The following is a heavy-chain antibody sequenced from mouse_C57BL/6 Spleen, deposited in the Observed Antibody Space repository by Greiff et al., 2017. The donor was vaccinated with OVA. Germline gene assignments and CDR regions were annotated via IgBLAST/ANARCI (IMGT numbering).Heavy chain of an antibody. CDR1: GFNINDDY. CDR3: TCYYYGISALAY. CDR2: IDPENGDT. V-gene: IGHV14-4*01. D-gene: IGHD1-1*01. Sequence: VQLQQSGAELVRPGASVKLSCTASGFNINDDYMHWVKQRPEQGLEWIGWIDPENGDTKYASKFQGKATITADTSSNTADLQLSSLTSEDTSVYYCTCYYYGISALAYWGQGTLVTVSA. J-gene: IGHJ3*01.